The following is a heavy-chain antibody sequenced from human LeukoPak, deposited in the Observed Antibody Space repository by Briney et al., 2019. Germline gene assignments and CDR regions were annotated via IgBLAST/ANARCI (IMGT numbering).Heavy chain of an antibody. Sequence: PSETLSLTCAVYGESFSGYYWSWIRQPPGKGLEWIGEINHSGSTNYNPSLKSRVTISVDTSKNQFSLKLSSVTAADTAVYYCASKMWVTATQADRYFDYWGQGTLVTVSS. V-gene: IGHV4-34*01. CDR1: GESFSGYY. D-gene: IGHD2-21*02. J-gene: IGHJ4*02. CDR2: INHSGST. CDR3: ASKMWVTATQADRYFDY.